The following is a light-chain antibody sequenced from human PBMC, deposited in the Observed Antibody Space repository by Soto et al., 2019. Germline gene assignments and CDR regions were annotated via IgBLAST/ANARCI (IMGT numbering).Light chain of an antibody. J-gene: IGKJ5*01. V-gene: IGKV1-27*01. Sequence: DIQMTQSPSSLSASVGDRVTITCRASQGISNYLAWYQQKPGKVPKLLIYAASTLQSGVPSRFSGSGSGTDFTLTISSLQSEDVATYYCQKYNSALFFDQATRLVIK. CDR3: QKYNSALF. CDR2: AAS. CDR1: QGISNY.